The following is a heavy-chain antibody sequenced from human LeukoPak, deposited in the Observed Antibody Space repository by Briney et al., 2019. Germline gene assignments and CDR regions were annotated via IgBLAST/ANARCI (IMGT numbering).Heavy chain of an antibody. V-gene: IGHV1-69*02. J-gene: IGHJ6*02. CDR1: GGTFSSYT. CDR3: ARINRSGMDV. D-gene: IGHD2/OR15-2a*01. CDR2: IIPILGIA. Sequence: SVKVSCKASGGTFSSYTISWVRQAPGQGLEWMGRIIPILGIANYAQKSQGRVTITADKSTSTAYMELSSLRSEDTAVYHCARINRSGMDVWGQGTTVTVSS.